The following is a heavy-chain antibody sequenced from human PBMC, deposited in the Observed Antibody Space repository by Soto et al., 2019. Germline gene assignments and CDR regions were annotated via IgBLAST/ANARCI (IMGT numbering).Heavy chain of an antibody. CDR3: AKDWSRYSGGYTFDY. J-gene: IGHJ4*02. CDR1: GFTFVSYG. D-gene: IGHD1-26*01. V-gene: IGHV3-30*18. CDR2: ISYDGSNE. Sequence: QVQLVESGGGVVQPGRSLRLSCAVSGFTFVSYGIHWVRQAPGKGLEWVAVISYDGSNEYYADSVKGRFTISRDNSKNTLYLHMNGLRVEDTAVYYCAKDWSRYSGGYTFDYWGQGTLVTVSS.